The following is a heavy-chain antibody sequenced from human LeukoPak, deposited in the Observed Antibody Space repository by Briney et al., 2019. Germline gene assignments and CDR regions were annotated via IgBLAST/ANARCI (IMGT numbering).Heavy chain of an antibody. D-gene: IGHD3-3*01. J-gene: IGHJ4*02. Sequence: GGSLRLSCAASGFTFSSYWMHWVRQAPGKGLVWVSRINSDGSSTSYADSVKGRFTISRDNAKDTLYLQMNSLRAEDTAVYYCARDRAPITIFGVVITPLGYWGQGTLVTVSS. CDR1: GFTFSSYW. V-gene: IGHV3-74*01. CDR3: ARDRAPITIFGVVITPLGY. CDR2: INSDGSST.